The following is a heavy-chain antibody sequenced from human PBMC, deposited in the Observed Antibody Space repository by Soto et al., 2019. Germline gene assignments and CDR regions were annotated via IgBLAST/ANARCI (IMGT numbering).Heavy chain of an antibody. CDR3: ARGLYSRYYYYGMDV. CDR2: IYYSGST. D-gene: IGHD6-13*01. CDR1: GGSISSGGYY. J-gene: IGHJ6*02. V-gene: IGHV4-31*03. Sequence: PSETLSLTCTVSGGSISSGGYYWSWIRQHPGKGLEWIGYIYYSGSTYYNPSLKSRVTISVDTSKNQFSLKLSSVTAADTAVYYCARGLYSRYYYYGMDVWGQGTTVTVSS.